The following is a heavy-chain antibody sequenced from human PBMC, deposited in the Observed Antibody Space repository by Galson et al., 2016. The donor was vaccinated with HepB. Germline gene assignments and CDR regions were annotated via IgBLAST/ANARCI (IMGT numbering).Heavy chain of an antibody. CDR3: VTERYPADTLAWMFD. J-gene: IGHJ4*02. CDR2: YDPENGRN. CDR1: GYTFTELS. D-gene: IGHD3-3*01. V-gene: IGHV1-24*01. Sequence: QSGAEVKKPGASLRVSCRVSGYTFTELSMHWVRQAPGQGLEWMGGYDPENGRNVYAQKFQGRLRMTEDTSTDTGYMELTSLRSDDTAVYFCVTERYPADTLAWMFDWGQGTLVTVSS.